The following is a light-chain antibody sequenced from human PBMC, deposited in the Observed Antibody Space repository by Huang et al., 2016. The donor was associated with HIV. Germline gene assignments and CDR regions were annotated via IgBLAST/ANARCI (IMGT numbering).Light chain of an antibody. CDR1: QNINSV. J-gene: IGKJ1*01. V-gene: IGKV1-39*01. CDR2: AAS. Sequence: DIQLTQSPSSLAASVGDRVTITCRASQNINSVLNWYKQTPGKAPNLLIYAASSLQSGVPSRFSGSCSGTYFTLTISGLQPVDLGTYYCQQSYNTSWTFGQGTTVEIK. CDR3: QQSYNTSWT.